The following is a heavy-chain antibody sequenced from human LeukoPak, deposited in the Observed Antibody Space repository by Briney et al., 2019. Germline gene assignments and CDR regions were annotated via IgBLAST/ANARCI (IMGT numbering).Heavy chain of an antibody. CDR2: IIPIFGTA. CDR3: AREGLPGDYSVFDY. CDR1: GGTFSSYA. Sequence: SVKVSCKASGGTFSSYAISWVRQAPGQGLEWMGRIIPIFGTANYAQKFQGRVTITTDESTSTAYMELSSLRSEDTAVYYCAREGLPGDYSVFDYWGQGTMVTVSS. D-gene: IGHD4-17*01. V-gene: IGHV1-69*05. J-gene: IGHJ4*03.